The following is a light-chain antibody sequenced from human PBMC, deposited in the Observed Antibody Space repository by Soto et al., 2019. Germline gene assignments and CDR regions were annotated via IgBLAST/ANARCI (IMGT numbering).Light chain of an antibody. CDR1: QSVSSTY. CDR3: QQYGSSPVT. Sequence: EIVLTQSPGTLSLSPGERATLSCRASQSVSSTYLAWYQQKPGQAPRLLIYGASNRATGIPDRFSGSGSVTDFTLTISRLELEDFAVYYCQQYGSSPVTFGQGTKLEIK. V-gene: IGKV3-20*01. J-gene: IGKJ2*01. CDR2: GAS.